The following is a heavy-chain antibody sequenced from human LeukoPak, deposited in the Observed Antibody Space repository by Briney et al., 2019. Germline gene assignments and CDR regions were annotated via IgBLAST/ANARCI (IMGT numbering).Heavy chain of an antibody. V-gene: IGHV3-7*04. D-gene: IGHD5-18*01. CDR3: ARGTDTAMVTGGYNWFDP. CDR1: GFTFSGYW. Sequence: SGGSLRLSCAASGFTFSGYWMSWARQAPGKGLEWVANIKQDGSEKYYVDSVKGRFTISRDNAKNSLYLQMNSLRAEDTAVYYCARGTDTAMVTGGYNWFDPWGQGTLVTVSS. CDR2: IKQDGSEK. J-gene: IGHJ5*02.